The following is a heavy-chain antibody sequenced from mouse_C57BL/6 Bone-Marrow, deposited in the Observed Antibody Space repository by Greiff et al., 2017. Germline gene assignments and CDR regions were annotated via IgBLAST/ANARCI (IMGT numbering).Heavy chain of an antibody. CDR1: GYAFSSYW. D-gene: IGHD2-1*01. CDR2: IYPGDGDT. CDR3: ARGNYYGNYGYAMDY. V-gene: IGHV1-80*01. Sequence: QVQLKQSGAELVKPGASVKISCKASGYAFSSYWMNWVKQRPGKGLEWIGQIYPGDGDTNYNGKFKGKATLTADKSSSTAYMQLSSLTSEDSAVYFCARGNYYGNYGYAMDYWGQGTSVTVSS. J-gene: IGHJ4*01.